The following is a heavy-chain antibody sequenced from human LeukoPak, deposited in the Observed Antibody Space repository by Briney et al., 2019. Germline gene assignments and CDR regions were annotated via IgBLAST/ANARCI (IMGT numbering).Heavy chain of an antibody. CDR2: IKQDGSEK. CDR1: GFSFSSYW. V-gene: IGHV3-7*01. D-gene: IGHD2-15*01. J-gene: IGHJ5*01. Sequence: GGSLRLSCAASGFSFSSYWMSWVRQAPGKGLEWVANIKQDGSEKYYVDSVKGRFTISRDNAKNSLYLQMNSLRVEDTAVYYCARGALDAATPFDSWGQGTLVTVSS. CDR3: ARGALDAATPFDS.